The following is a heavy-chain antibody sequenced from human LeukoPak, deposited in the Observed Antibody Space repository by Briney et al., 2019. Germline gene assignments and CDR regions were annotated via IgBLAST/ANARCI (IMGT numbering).Heavy chain of an antibody. CDR2: ISGSGGST. CDR1: GFTFSSYA. J-gene: IGHJ4*02. D-gene: IGHD3-10*01. V-gene: IGHV3-23*01. CDR3: AKASGSPYYFDY. Sequence: PGGSLRLSCAASGFTFSSYAMSWVRQAPGKGLEWVSAISGSGGSTYYADSVKGRFTISRDNSKNTLYLQMNSLRADDTAVYYCAKASGSPYYFDYWGQGTLVTVSS.